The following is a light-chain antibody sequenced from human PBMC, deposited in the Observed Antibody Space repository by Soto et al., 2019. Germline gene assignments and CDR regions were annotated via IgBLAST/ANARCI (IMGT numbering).Light chain of an antibody. CDR3: QQYGSSPWT. Sequence: EIVLTQSPGTLSLSPGEKATLSCRASQTILYNYLAWYQQKVGQAPSLLIFGASSRATGVPDRFSGSGSGTDFPLTISRLEPEDFAVYYCQQYGSSPWTFGQGTKVEIK. CDR1: QTILYNY. J-gene: IGKJ1*01. V-gene: IGKV3-20*01. CDR2: GAS.